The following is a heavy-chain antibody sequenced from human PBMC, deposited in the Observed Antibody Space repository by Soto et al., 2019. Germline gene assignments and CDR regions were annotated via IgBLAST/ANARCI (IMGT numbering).Heavy chain of an antibody. Sequence: SETLSLTCTVSGGSISSYYWSWIRQPPGKGLEWIGYIYYSGSTNYNPSLKSRVTISVDTSKNHFSLRLSSVTAADTAVYYCARSAATWFDPWGQGTLVTVSS. V-gene: IGHV4-59*08. CDR2: IYYSGST. J-gene: IGHJ5*02. CDR3: ARSAATWFDP. CDR1: GGSISSYY.